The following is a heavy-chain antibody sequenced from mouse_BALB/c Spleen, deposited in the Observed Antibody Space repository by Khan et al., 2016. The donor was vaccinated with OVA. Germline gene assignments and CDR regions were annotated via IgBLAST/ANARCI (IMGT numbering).Heavy chain of an antibody. CDR2: ISPGSGST. Sequence: QVQLQQSGPELVKPGASVKMSCKASGYTFTDYIMSWVKQRTGQGLEWIGEISPGSGSTYYNEKFKGKATLTADTSSNTAYMHLSSLTAEDSAVYFCARSPYGNSVAYWGQGTLVTVSA. D-gene: IGHD2-1*01. J-gene: IGHJ3*01. CDR1: GYTFTDYI. CDR3: ARSPYGNSVAY. V-gene: IGHV1-77*01.